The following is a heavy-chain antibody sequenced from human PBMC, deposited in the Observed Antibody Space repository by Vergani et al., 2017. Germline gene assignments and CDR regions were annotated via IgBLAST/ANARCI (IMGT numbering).Heavy chain of an antibody. V-gene: IGHV3-74*01. D-gene: IGHD1-26*01. CDR3: ARDGWELLDYFYYMDV. J-gene: IGHJ6*03. CDR2: INSDGDST. CDR1: GFTFSNYW. Sequence: EVQLLESGGGLVQPGGSLRLSCTASGFTFSNYWMQWVRQAPGKGLMWVSRINSDGDSTSYVDSVKGRFTISRDNAKNTLYLQMDSLRAEDTAVYYCARDGWELLDYFYYMDVWGKGTTVTVSS.